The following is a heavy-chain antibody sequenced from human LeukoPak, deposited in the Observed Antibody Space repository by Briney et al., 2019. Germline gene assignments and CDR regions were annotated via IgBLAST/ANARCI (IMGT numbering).Heavy chain of an antibody. Sequence: GASVKVSCKASGGTFSSYAISWVRQAPGQGLEWMGGIIPIFGTANYAQKFQGRVTITADKSTSTAYMELSSLRSEDTAVYYCARADDSSGYSGDLLGYYYYMDVWGKGTTVTISS. J-gene: IGHJ6*03. CDR3: ARADDSSGYSGDLLGYYYYMDV. CDR2: IIPIFGTA. D-gene: IGHD3-22*01. CDR1: GGTFSSYA. V-gene: IGHV1-69*06.